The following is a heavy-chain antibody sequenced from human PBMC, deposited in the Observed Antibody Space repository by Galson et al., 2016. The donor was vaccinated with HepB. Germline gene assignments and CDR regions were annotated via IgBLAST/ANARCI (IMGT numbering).Heavy chain of an antibody. CDR3: ARGRITLVRGEAYYFDY. CDR2: ISYDGSND. D-gene: IGHD3-10*01. V-gene: IGHV3-30-3*01. Sequence: SLRLSCAASGFTFSSYAIHWVRQAPGKGLEWVSFISYDGSNDYYADSVKGRFTISRDHSKNTLSLQMNSLRPEDTAVYYCARGRITLVRGEAYYFDYWGQGTLVTVSS. J-gene: IGHJ4*02. CDR1: GFTFSSYA.